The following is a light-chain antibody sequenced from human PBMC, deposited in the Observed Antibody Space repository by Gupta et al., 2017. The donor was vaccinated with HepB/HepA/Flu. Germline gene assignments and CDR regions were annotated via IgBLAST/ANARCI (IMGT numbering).Light chain of an antibody. CDR2: GAS. V-gene: IGKV3-20*01. CDR1: QSVSSSY. Sequence: EIVLTQSPGTLSLSPGERATLSCRASQSVSSSYLDWYQQKPGQAPRLLIFGASIRATGIPDRFSGSGSETDFTLTISRLEPEDFAVYYCHQYGSSLLSFGGGTKLEIK. CDR3: HQYGSSLLS. J-gene: IGKJ4*01.